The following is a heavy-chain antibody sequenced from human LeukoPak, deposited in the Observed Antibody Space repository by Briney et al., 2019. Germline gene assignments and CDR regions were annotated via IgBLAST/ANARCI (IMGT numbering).Heavy chain of an antibody. Sequence: GGSLRLSCAASGFTFSSYGMHWVRQAPGKGLEWVSVIYSGGSTYYADSVKGRFTISRDNSKNTLYLQMNSLRAEDTAVYYCAGDYYGSGSLYAFDIWGQGTVVTVSS. J-gene: IGHJ3*02. CDR3: AGDYYGSGSLYAFDI. V-gene: IGHV3-66*01. CDR1: GFTFSSYG. CDR2: IYSGGST. D-gene: IGHD3-10*01.